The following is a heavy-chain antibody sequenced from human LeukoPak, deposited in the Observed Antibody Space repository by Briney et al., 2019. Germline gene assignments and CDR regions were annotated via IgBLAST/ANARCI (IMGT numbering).Heavy chain of an antibody. CDR1: GGSISSGSYY. J-gene: IGHJ6*03. CDR3: ARDYPLVYCSSTSCPGAYYYMDV. CDR2: IYTSGST. D-gene: IGHD2-2*01. Sequence: SQTLSLTCTVSGGSISSGSYYWIWMPQPAGEGLEWIVRIYTSGSTNYNPSLKSRVTISVDTSKNQFSLKLSSVTAADTAVYYCARDYPLVYCSSTSCPGAYYYMDVWGKGTTVTVSS. V-gene: IGHV4-61*02.